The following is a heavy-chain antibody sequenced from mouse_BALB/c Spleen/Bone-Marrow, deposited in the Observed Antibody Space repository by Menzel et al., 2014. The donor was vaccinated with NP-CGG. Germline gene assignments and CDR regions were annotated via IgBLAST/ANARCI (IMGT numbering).Heavy chain of an antibody. CDR1: GFNIKDYY. D-gene: IGHD1-2*01. V-gene: IGHV14-4*02. CDR3: NAQNHGYGAWFAY. CDR2: IDPENGDT. Sequence: EVQLQQSGAELVRSGASVKLSCTASGFNIKDYYMHWVKQRPEQGLEWIGWIDPENGDTEYAPKFQGKATMTADTSSNTAYLQLSSLTSEDTSVYYCNAQNHGYGAWFAYWGQGTLVTVSA. J-gene: IGHJ3*01.